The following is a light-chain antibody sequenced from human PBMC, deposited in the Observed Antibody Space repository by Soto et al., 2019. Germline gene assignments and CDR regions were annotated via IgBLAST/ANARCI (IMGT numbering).Light chain of an antibody. Sequence: DIQMTQSPSTLSASVGDRVTITCRASQSISIWLAWYQQKPGKAPKLLIYKASSLESGVPSRFSGSGSGTEFTLTISSLQADDFATYYCQQYNSYSVTFGQGTKVDMK. CDR3: QQYNSYSVT. CDR2: KAS. CDR1: QSISIW. V-gene: IGKV1-5*03. J-gene: IGKJ1*01.